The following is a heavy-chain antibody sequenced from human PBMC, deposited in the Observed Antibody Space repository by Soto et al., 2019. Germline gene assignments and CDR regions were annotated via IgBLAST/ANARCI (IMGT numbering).Heavy chain of an antibody. CDR1: GFTFSSYA. J-gene: IGHJ4*02. V-gene: IGHV3-23*01. D-gene: IGHD3-3*01. CDR3: AKRTDYDFWSGYHPYFDY. CDR2: ISGSGGST. Sequence: GGSLRLSCAASGFTFSSYAMSWVRQAPGKGLEWVSAISGSGGSTNYADSVKGRLTISRDNSKNTLYLQMNSLRAEDTAVYYCAKRTDYDFWSGYHPYFDYWGQGTLVTVSS.